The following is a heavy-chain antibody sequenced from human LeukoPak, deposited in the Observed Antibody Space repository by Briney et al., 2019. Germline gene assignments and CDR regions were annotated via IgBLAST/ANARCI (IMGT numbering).Heavy chain of an antibody. Sequence: ASVKVSCKASGYTFTSYGISWVRQAPGQGLEWMGWINPNSGGANYAQKFQGRVTMTRDTSISTAYMELSRLRSDDTAVYYCARDLGYYGSGSQKKNYYYYYMDVWGKGTTVTVSS. CDR3: ARDLGYYGSGSQKKNYYYYYMDV. J-gene: IGHJ6*03. CDR1: GYTFTSYG. D-gene: IGHD3-10*01. CDR2: INPNSGGA. V-gene: IGHV1-2*02.